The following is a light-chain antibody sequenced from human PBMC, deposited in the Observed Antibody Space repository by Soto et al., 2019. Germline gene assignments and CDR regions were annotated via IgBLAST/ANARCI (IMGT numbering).Light chain of an antibody. CDR3: QLYTT. Sequence: EIVLPQSPGTLSLSPGERATLSCRASQSIASSYLAWYQQIPGQAPRLLIYGASSRATGIADRFSGSGSGTDFTLTISRLEPEDFAVYYCQLYTTFGQGTKVEIK. J-gene: IGKJ1*01. CDR1: QSIASSY. CDR2: GAS. V-gene: IGKV3-20*01.